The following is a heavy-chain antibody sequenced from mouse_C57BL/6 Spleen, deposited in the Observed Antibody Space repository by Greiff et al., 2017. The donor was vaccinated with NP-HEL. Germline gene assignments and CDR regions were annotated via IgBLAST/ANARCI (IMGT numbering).Heavy chain of an antibody. V-gene: IGHV7-3*01. D-gene: IGHD2-2*01. CDR1: GFTFIDYY. CDR3: ARYRVYYGYDY. CDR2: IRNKANGYTT. J-gene: IGHJ2*01. Sequence: EVKLMESGGGLVQPGGSLSLSCAASGFTFIDYYMSWVRQPPGKALEWLGFIRNKANGYTTEYSASVKGRFTISRDNSQSILYLQMNALRAEDSATYYCARYRVYYGYDYWGQGTTLTVSS.